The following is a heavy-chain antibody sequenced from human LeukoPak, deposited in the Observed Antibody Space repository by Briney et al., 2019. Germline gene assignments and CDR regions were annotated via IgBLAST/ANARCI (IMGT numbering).Heavy chain of an antibody. Sequence: PSETLSLTCTVSGGSISSNSYYWGWIRQPPGKGLEWVSGISGGGVSTYYADSVKGRFTISRDNSKNTLYLQMNSLRAEDTAVYYCASRVGWLGPPPDNWGQGTLVTVSS. CDR1: GGSISSNSYY. CDR3: ASRVGWLGPPPDN. D-gene: IGHD6-19*01. J-gene: IGHJ4*02. V-gene: IGHV3-23*01. CDR2: ISGGGVST.